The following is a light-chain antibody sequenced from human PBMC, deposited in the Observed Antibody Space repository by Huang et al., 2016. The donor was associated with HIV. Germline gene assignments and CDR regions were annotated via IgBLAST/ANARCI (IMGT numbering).Light chain of an antibody. J-gene: IGKJ3*01. Sequence: DIVMTQSPLSLAVTPGESASISCRSSQSLLHSNGYYYLDWYLQKPGQSPQLLVYMGSNRASGVPDRFSGSGTGTDFTLKISRVEAEDVGVYYCMEALQTPLTFGPGTKVDIK. CDR1: QSLLHSNGYYY. CDR3: MEALQTPLT. CDR2: MGS. V-gene: IGKV2-28*01.